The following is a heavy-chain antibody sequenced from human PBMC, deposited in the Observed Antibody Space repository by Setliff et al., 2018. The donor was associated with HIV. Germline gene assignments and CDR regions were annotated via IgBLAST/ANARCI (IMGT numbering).Heavy chain of an antibody. J-gene: IGHJ4*02. CDR2: VYTSGST. CDR1: GDSISGYY. D-gene: IGHD1-26*01. CDR3: ARGLYRAPHQALGY. Sequence: SETLSLTCTVSGDSISGYYWSWIRQPAGKGLEWIGRVYTSGSTNYNPSLKSRVTMSVDTSKNQFSLRLSSVTAADTAVYYCARGLYRAPHQALGYWGQGTLVTVSS. V-gene: IGHV4-4*07.